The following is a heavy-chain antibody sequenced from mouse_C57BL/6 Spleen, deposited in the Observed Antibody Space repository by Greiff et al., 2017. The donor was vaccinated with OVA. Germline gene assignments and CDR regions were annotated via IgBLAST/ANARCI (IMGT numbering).Heavy chain of an antibody. CDR2: IDPNGGGT. CDR1: GYTFPSSW. J-gene: IGHJ1*03. Sequence: VQLQQPGAELVTPGASVKLSCKASGYTFPSSWMHWVRQRPGRGLGWIGRIDPNGGGTKYNEKFKSTATLTVDKPSSTAYMQLSSLTSEDSAVYYCARYYGSSPRYFDVWGTGTTVTVSS. CDR3: ARYYGSSPRYFDV. D-gene: IGHD1-1*01. V-gene: IGHV1-72*01.